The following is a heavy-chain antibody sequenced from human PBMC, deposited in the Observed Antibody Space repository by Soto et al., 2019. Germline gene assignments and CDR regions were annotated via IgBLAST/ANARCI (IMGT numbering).Heavy chain of an antibody. D-gene: IGHD2-21*01. Sequence: QVQLVQSGAEVKKPGASVKCSCKASGYTFVSFDINWVRQATGQGLEWMGRRNPNSVNTDYAQKCQGRLTMSTNNSINPAFMEMSSLRSEDTAVYYWARGIRLLGWFDPWGQGNLGTVSS. V-gene: IGHV1-8*01. CDR2: RNPNSVNT. CDR1: GYTFVSFD. CDR3: ARGIRLLGWFDP. J-gene: IGHJ5*02.